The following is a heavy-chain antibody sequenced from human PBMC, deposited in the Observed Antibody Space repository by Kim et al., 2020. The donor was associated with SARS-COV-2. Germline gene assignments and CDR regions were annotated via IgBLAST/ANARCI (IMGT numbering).Heavy chain of an antibody. D-gene: IGHD3-9*01. CDR3: TTSAPLTGSESYYYYYGMDV. J-gene: IGHJ6*02. Sequence: GGSLRLSCAASGFTFSNAWMSWVRQAPGKGLEWVGRIKSKTDGGTTDYAAPVKGRFTISRDDSKNTLYLQMNSLKTEDTAVYYCTTSAPLTGSESYYYYYGMDVWGQGTTVTVSS. CDR1: GFTFSNAW. V-gene: IGHV3-15*01. CDR2: IKSKTDGGTT.